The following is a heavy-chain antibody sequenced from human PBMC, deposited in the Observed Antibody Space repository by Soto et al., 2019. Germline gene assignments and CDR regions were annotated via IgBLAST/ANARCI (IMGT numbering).Heavy chain of an antibody. D-gene: IGHD6-19*01. V-gene: IGHV3-23*01. CDR2: ISGSSVAA. CDR3: AKGLTSGWNRNYYYYGMDV. J-gene: IGHJ6*02. CDR1: GLTFRTYA. Sequence: GASLRRSYTTSGLTFRTYALSGVRQAPGKGLEWVSAISGSSVAAYYADSVKGRFTVSRDNSGNTLYLQLISLRDDDTAVYYCAKGLTSGWNRNYYYYGMDVWGQGT.